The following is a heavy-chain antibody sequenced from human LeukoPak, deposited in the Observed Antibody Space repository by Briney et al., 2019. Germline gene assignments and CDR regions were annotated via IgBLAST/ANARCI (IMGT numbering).Heavy chain of an antibody. CDR1: GFTFDDYA. V-gene: IGHV3-9*01. J-gene: IGHJ6*02. Sequence: GGSLRLSCAASGFTFDDYAMHWVRQAPGKGLEWVSGISWNSGSIGYADSVKGRFTISRDNAKNPLYLQMNSLRAEDTALYYCAKDMSAGYYYGMDVWGQGTTVTVSS. CDR3: AKDMSAGYYYGMDV. D-gene: IGHD6-19*01. CDR2: ISWNSGSI.